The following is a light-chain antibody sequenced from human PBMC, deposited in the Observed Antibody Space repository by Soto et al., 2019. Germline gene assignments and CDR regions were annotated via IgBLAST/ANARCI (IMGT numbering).Light chain of an antibody. CDR3: AAWDDSLVV. V-gene: IGLV1-47*01. Sequence: QSVLTQPPSASGTPGQTGTISCSGSSSNIGSAYIYWYQHLPGTAPKLLIYRNNQRPSGVPDRFSASKSGTSASLAISVLRSEDDADYYCAAWDDSLVVFGGGTKLTV. CDR1: SSNIGSAY. CDR2: RNN. J-gene: IGLJ2*01.